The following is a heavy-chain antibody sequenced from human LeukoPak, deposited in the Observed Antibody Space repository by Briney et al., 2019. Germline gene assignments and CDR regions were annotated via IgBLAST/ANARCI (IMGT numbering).Heavy chain of an antibody. Sequence: PGGSLRLSCAASGFTFSDYYMSWVRQAPGKGLEWVSAISGSGGSTYYADSVRGRFTISRDNSKNTLYLQMNSLRAADTAVYSCAEDVIAVAGWFGYWGQGTLVTVSS. J-gene: IGHJ4*02. CDR1: GFTFSDYY. CDR3: AEDVIAVAGWFGY. D-gene: IGHD6-19*01. CDR2: ISGSGGST. V-gene: IGHV3-23*01.